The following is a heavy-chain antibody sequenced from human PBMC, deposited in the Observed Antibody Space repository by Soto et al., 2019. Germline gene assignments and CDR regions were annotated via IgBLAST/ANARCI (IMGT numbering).Heavy chain of an antibody. CDR1: GFTFKTHA. J-gene: IGHJ6*02. Sequence: QVQLVESGGGVVQPGTSLRLSCAASGFTFKTHAMHWVRQAPGKGPEWMAGIAYDGNEKFYADSVKGRFTISRDNSKNALYLQINNLTNEDTAVHYCGKDVGDYAPYYYGVDVWGQGTTGTDSS. D-gene: IGHD1-26*01. CDR2: IAYDGNEK. CDR3: GKDVGDYAPYYYGVDV. V-gene: IGHV3-30*18.